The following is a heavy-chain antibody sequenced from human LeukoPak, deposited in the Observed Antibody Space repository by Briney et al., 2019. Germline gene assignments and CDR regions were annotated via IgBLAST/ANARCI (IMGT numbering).Heavy chain of an antibody. CDR3: ARESLGYCSGSSCYYYYMDF. V-gene: IGHV3-48*04. CDR1: GFSFSSYS. D-gene: IGHD2-15*01. CDR2: IRDSGSTI. J-gene: IGHJ6*03. Sequence: GGSLRLSCTASGFSFSSYSMNWARQAPGKGLEWLSYIRDSGSTIYYADSVKGRFTISRDNAENSLYLQMNNLRAEDTAVYYCARESLGYCSGSSCYYYYMDFWGKGTTVTVSS.